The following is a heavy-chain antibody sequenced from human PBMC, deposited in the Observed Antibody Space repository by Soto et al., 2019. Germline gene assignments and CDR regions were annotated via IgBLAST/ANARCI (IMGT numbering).Heavy chain of an antibody. CDR2: IYHSGTS. J-gene: IGHJ4*02. Sequence: QVELQESGPGLVKPSGTLSLTCAVFGNSISTTNWWSWVRQSPGKGLEWIGEIYHSGTSNYNPSLKSRVTISLDKSTIQFSLKLSSVTAADTAVYYCARDVGYHYDGSPSGQFDFWGQGTLVIVSS. D-gene: IGHD3-22*01. CDR1: GNSISTTNW. CDR3: ARDVGYHYDGSPSGQFDF. V-gene: IGHV4-4*02.